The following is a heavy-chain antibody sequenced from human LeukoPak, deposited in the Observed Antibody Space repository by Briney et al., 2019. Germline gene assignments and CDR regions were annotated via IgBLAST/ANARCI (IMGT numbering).Heavy chain of an antibody. CDR1: GGSISSGSYY. J-gene: IGHJ4*02. D-gene: IGHD3-3*01. CDR3: ARDYYDFWSGYYLVFDY. V-gene: IGHV4-39*01. CDR2: IYYSGST. Sequence: ASETLSLTCTVSGGSISSGSYYWGWIRQPPGKGLEWIGSIYYSGSTYYNPSLKSRVTISVDTSKNQFSLKLSSVTAADTAVYYCARDYYDFWSGYYLVFDYWGQGTLVTVSS.